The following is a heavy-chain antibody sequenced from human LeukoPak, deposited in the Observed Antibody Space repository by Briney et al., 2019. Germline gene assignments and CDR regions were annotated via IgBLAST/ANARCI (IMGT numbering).Heavy chain of an antibody. J-gene: IGHJ4*02. Sequence: ASVKVSCKASGYTFTSYYMHWVRQAPGQGLEWMGIINPSGGSTSYAQKFQGRVTMTRDTSMSTVYMELSSLRSENTAVYYCTRATGQYYDFWSGYIDYWGQGTLVTVSS. V-gene: IGHV1-46*01. CDR1: GYTFTSYY. D-gene: IGHD3-3*01. CDR3: TRATGQYYDFWSGYIDY. CDR2: INPSGGST.